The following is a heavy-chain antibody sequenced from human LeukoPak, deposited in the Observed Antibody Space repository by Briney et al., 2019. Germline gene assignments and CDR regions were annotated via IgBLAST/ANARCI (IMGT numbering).Heavy chain of an antibody. CDR3: ARAGYGAFGVYQLKSGMNV. J-gene: IGHJ6*02. Sequence: GSLRLSCAASGFTFRSYWMIWVRQPPGKGLEWIGSIYYSGSTYYNPSLKSRVTISVDTSKNQFSLKLSSVTAADTAVYYCARAGYGAFGVYQLKSGMNVWGLGTTVTVSS. CDR1: GFTFRSYW. D-gene: IGHD3-10*01. CDR2: IYYSGST. V-gene: IGHV4-39*01.